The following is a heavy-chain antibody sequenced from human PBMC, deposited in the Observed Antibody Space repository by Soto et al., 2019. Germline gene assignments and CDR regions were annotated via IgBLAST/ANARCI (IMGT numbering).Heavy chain of an antibody. V-gene: IGHV4-39*01. CDR2: IYYSGST. D-gene: IGHD5-18*01. Sequence: QLQLQESGPGLVKPSETLSLTCTVSGGSISSSSYYWRWIRQPPGKGLEWIGSIYYSGSTYYNPSLKSRVTMSVDTSKNQSSLKLSSVTAADTAVYYCARRLDTYMDSFDPWGQGTLVTVSS. CDR1: GGSISSSSYY. CDR3: ARRLDTYMDSFDP. J-gene: IGHJ5*02.